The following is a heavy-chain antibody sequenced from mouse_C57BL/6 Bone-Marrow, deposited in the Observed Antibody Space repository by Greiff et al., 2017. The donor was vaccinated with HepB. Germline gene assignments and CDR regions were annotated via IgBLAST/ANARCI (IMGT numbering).Heavy chain of an antibody. CDR1: GYTFTSYW. D-gene: IGHD3-1*01. CDR3: ARSGDPHDFDC. J-gene: IGHJ2*01. CDR2: IHPNSGST. Sequence: QVQLQQPGAELVKPGASVKLSCKASGYTFTSYWMHWVKQRPGQGREWIGMIHPNSGSTNYNEKFKSKATLTVDKTSSTAYMQLSSLTSEDSAVYYCARSGDPHDFDCWGQGTTLTVAT. V-gene: IGHV1-64*01.